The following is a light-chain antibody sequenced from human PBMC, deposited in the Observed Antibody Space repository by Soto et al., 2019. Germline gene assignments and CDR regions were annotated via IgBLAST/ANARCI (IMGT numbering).Light chain of an antibody. CDR3: QQYGNSPLS. CDR2: GTS. Sequence: EIVLTQSPGTLSLSPGERATLSCRASQSVSSSYLAWYQQKPGQAPRLLMFGTSGRATDIPDRFRGAGSGTDFTLTISRLEPEDFAVYYCQQYGNSPLSFGGGTKVEIK. J-gene: IGKJ4*01. CDR1: QSVSSSY. V-gene: IGKV3-20*01.